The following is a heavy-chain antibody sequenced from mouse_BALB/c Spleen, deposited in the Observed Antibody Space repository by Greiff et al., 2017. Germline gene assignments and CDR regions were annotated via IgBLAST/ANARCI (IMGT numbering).Heavy chain of an antibody. J-gene: IGHJ2*01. CDR3: ARHGGGYFFFDY. D-gene: IGHD2-3*01. CDR2: INSNGGST. V-gene: IGHV5-6-2*01. Sequence: EVKLMESGGGLVKLGGSLKLSCAASGFTFSSYYMSWVRQTPEKRLELVAAINSNGGSTYYPDTVKGRFTISRDNAKNTLYLQMSSLKSEDTALYYCARHGGGYFFFDYWGQGTTLTVSS. CDR1: GFTFSSYY.